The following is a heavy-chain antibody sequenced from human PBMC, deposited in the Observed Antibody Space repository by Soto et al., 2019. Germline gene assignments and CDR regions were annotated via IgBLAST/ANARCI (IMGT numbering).Heavy chain of an antibody. Sequence: PSETLSLTCTVSGGSISSSSYYWGWIRQPPGKGLEWIGSIYYSGSTYYNPSLKSRVTISVDTSKNQFSLKLSSVTAADTAVYYCARLDSVYGGYDFLGMKDPGPADYWGQGTLVTVSS. V-gene: IGHV4-39*01. CDR2: IYYSGST. J-gene: IGHJ4*02. CDR1: GGSISSSSYY. D-gene: IGHD5-12*01. CDR3: ARLDSVYGGYDFLGMKDPGPADY.